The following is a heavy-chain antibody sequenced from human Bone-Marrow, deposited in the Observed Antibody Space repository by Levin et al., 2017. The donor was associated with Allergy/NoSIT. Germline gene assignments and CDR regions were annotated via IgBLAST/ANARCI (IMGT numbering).Heavy chain of an antibody. J-gene: IGHJ6*02. D-gene: IGHD6-19*01. CDR1: GFDFNTHD. Sequence: PGGSLRLSCRGSGFDFNTHDMNWVRQAPGQGLEWVSSICGNSHYEYYADSVKGRFSISRDNAKNSMFLHMNSLSVEDTAVYYCARSKGRSGWSYYYYGMDVWGRGTTLTVSS. CDR3: ARSKGRSGWSYYYYGMDV. V-gene: IGHV3-21*06. CDR2: ICGNSHYE.